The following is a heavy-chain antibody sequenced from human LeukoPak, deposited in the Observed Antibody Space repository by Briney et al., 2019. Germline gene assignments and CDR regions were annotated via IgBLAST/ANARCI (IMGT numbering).Heavy chain of an antibody. D-gene: IGHD3-10*01. J-gene: IGHJ6*03. Sequence: ASVKVSCKASGYIFTSYAMNWVRQAPGQGLEWMGWINTNTGNPTYAQGFTGRFVFSFDTSVSTAYLQISSLKAEDTAVYYCARDAPMVRGVIKDYYYYYMDVWGKGTTVTISS. CDR1: GYIFTSYA. CDR3: ARDAPMVRGVIKDYYYYYMDV. CDR2: INTNTGNP. V-gene: IGHV7-4-1*02.